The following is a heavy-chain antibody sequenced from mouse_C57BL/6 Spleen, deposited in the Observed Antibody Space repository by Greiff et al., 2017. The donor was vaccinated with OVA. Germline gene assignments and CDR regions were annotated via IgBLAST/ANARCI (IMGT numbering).Heavy chain of an antibody. CDR1: GFTFSDYG. Sequence: DVKLVESGGGLVKPGGSLKLSCAASGFTFSDYGMHWVRQAPEKGLEWVAYISSGSSTIYYADTVKGRFTISRDNAKNTLFLQMTSLRSEDTAMYYCARMGPLYYYAMDYWGQGTSVTVSS. CDR3: ARMGPLYYYAMDY. V-gene: IGHV5-17*01. D-gene: IGHD4-1*01. J-gene: IGHJ4*01. CDR2: ISSGSSTI.